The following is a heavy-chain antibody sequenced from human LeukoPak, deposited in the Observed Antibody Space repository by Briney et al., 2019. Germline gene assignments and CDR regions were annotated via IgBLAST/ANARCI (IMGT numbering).Heavy chain of an antibody. CDR2: IYSGGST. CDR3: ARDAGYEWEFDY. D-gene: IGHD1-26*01. J-gene: IGHJ4*02. V-gene: IGHV3-66*01. CDR1: GFTVSSXX. Sequence: GGSLRLSCAASGFTVSSXXXXXXXXXXXXXXXXVSVIYSGGSTYYADSVKGRFTISRDNSKNTLYLQMNSLRAEDTAVYYCARDAGYEWEFDYWGQGTLVTVSS.